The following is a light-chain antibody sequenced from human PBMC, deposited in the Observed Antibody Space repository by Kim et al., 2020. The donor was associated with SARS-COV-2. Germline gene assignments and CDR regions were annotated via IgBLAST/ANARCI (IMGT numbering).Light chain of an antibody. CDR2: AAS. CDR1: QRISSY. J-gene: IGKJ2*01. V-gene: IGKV1-39*01. Sequence: DIQMTQSPSSLSVSVGDRVTITCRASQRISSYLNWYRQKPGKAPKLLIYAASNLQSGVPSGFSGSGSGTDFTLTISSLQPEDFATYYCQQSYSTPYTFGQGTKLE. CDR3: QQSYSTPYT.